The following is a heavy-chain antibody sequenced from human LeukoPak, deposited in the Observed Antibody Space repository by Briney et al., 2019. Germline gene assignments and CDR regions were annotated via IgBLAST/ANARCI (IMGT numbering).Heavy chain of an antibody. CDR1: AGSISSYY. D-gene: IGHD2-2*01. J-gene: IGHJ5*02. CDR3: ARRAVVPAAMAVLSGDVWFDP. CDR2: IYYSGST. Sequence: SETLSLTCTVSAGSISSYYWSWIRQPPGKGLEWIGYIYYSGSTNYNPSLKSRVTISVDTSKNQFSLKLSSVTAADTAVYYCARRAVVPAAMAVLSGDVWFDPWGQGTLVTVSS. V-gene: IGHV4-59*08.